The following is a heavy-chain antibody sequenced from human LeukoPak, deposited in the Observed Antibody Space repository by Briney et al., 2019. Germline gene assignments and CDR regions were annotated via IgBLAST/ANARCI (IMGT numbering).Heavy chain of an antibody. CDR2: ISNSGSP. J-gene: IGHJ4*02. CDR3: ASESRQLGN. Sequence: SETLSLTCTVSGASISSLYWSWIRQPLGRGLEWIGFISNSGSPTYNPSLNSRVTISQDTSKNQFSLKVNYVTAADTAVYYCASESRQLGNWGQGTLVTVSS. D-gene: IGHD7-27*01. V-gene: IGHV4-59*01. CDR1: GASISSLY.